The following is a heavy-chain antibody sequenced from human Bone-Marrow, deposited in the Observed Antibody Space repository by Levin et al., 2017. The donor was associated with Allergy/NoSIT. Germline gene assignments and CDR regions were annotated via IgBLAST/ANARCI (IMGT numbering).Heavy chain of an antibody. V-gene: IGHV4-34*01. CDR1: GGSLSGDS. D-gene: IGHD3-3*01. CDR2: INHGGTT. Sequence: PSETLSLTCAVSGGSLSGDSWTWIRQTPGKGLEWIGEINHGGTTNYNPSLESRVTISLDTSRNQLSLNLSSVTAADTAVYFCARGPRRKNDLWSRYPASRIQSQYYGLDVWGHGTTVTVSS. CDR3: ARGPRRKNDLWSRYPASRIQSQYYGLDV. J-gene: IGHJ6*02.